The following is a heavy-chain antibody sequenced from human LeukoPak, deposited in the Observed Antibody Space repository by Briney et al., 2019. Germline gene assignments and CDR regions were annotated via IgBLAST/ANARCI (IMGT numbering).Heavy chain of an antibody. CDR1: GGSISSSSYY. Sequence: PSETLSLACTVSGGSISSSSYYWGWIRQPPGKGLEWIGRIYYSGSTYYNPSLKMRGTISVDTSKNQSSLKLSSVTAADTAVYYCARRPLYGDYAEAWYFDLWGRGTLVTVSS. CDR3: ARRPLYGDYAEAWYFDL. CDR2: IYYSGST. V-gene: IGHV4-39*01. D-gene: IGHD4-17*01. J-gene: IGHJ2*01.